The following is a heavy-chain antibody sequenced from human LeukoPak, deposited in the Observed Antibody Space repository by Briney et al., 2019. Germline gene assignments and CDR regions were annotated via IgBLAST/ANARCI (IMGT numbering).Heavy chain of an antibody. V-gene: IGHV3-66*01. J-gene: IGHJ4*02. CDR1: GFTVSSNY. CDR2: IYSGGST. CDR3: ARDGLPPGIAVAENYFDY. Sequence: PGGSLRLSCAASGFTVSSNYMSWVRQAPGKGLEWVSVIYSGGSTYYADSVKGRFTISRDNSKNTLYLQMNSLRAEDTAVYYCARDGLPPGIAVAENYFDYWGQGTLVTVSS. D-gene: IGHD6-19*01.